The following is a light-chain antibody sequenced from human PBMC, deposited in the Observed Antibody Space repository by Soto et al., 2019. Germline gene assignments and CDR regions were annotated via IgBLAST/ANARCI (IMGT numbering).Light chain of an antibody. CDR3: QQSYSTPPT. CDR2: AAS. V-gene: IGKV1-39*01. J-gene: IGKJ1*01. CDR1: QNINAY. Sequence: DVQLTQSPSSLSASVGDGVTITCRSSQNINAYVNWYQQKSGKAPELLIYAASNLQSGVPPRFSGSGSGTDFTLTISSLQPEDFATYYCQQSYSTPPTFGQGTKVDIK.